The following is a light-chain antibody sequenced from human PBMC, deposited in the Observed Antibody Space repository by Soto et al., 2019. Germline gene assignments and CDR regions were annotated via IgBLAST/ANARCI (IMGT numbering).Light chain of an antibody. V-gene: IGLV1-47*01. J-gene: IGLJ2*01. Sequence: QSVLTQPPSASGTPGQRVTISCSGSTSNIGSNYVYWYQQLPGTAPKLLIYRNNQRPSGVPDRFSGSKSGTSASLAISGLRSDDEADCYCAAWDDSLKVFGGGTKLTVL. CDR2: RNN. CDR3: AAWDDSLKV. CDR1: TSNIGSNY.